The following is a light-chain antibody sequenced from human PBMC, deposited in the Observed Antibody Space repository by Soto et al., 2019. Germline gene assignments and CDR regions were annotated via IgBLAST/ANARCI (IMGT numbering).Light chain of an antibody. V-gene: IGKV1-27*01. CDR1: QGISNY. CDR2: AAS. J-gene: IGKJ3*01. CDR3: QKYNSAPREFT. Sequence: DIQMTQSPSSLSASVGDRVTITCRASQGISNYLAWYQQKPGKVPKLLIYAASTLQSGVPSRFSGSGSGTDFTLTISSLQPEDVATSYCQKYNSAPREFTFGPGTKVDIK.